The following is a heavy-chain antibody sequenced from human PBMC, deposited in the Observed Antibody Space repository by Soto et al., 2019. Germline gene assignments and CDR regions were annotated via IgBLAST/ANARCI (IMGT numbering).Heavy chain of an antibody. CDR3: VRGAPVVNDY. Sequence: QLQLQESGSGLVKPSQTLSLTCAVSGGSISSGGYSWSWIRQPPGKGLEWIGYIYHSGSTYYNPSLKSRVTRAVDRSKNQFSMKLSSVTAADTAVYYCVRGAPVVNDYWGQGTLVTVSS. J-gene: IGHJ4*02. CDR1: GGSISSGGYS. D-gene: IGHD3-22*01. CDR2: IYHSGST. V-gene: IGHV4-30-2*01.